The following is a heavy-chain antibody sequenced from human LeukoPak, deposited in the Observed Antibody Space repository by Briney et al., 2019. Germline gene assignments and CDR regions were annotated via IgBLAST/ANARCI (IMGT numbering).Heavy chain of an antibody. CDR1: GGSISSSSYY. CDR2: IYYSGST. CDR3: ARQYSSSWTSYYGMDV. J-gene: IGHJ6*02. V-gene: IGHV4-39*01. Sequence: PSETLSLTCTVSGGSISSSSYYWGWIRQPPGTGLEWIGSIYYSGSTYYNPSLKSRVTISVDTSKNQFSLKLSSVTAADTAVYYCARQYSSSWTSYYGMDVWGQGTTVTVSS. D-gene: IGHD6-13*01.